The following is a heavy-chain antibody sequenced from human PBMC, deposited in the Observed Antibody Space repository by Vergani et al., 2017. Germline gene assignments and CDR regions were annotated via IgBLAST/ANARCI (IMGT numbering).Heavy chain of an antibody. J-gene: IGHJ4*02. CDR3: AKVIPRSMVRGVISLDY. D-gene: IGHD3-10*01. Sequence: EVQLLESGGGLVQPGGSLRLSCAASGFTFSSYAMSWVRQAPGKGLEWVSAISGSGGSTYYADSVKGRFTISRDNSKNTLYLQMNSLRAEDTAVYYCAKVIPRSMVRGVISLDYWGQGTLVTVSS. V-gene: IGHV3-23*01. CDR2: ISGSGGST. CDR1: GFTFSSYA.